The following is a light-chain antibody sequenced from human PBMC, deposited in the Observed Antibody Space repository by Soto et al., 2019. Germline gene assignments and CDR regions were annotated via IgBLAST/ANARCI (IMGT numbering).Light chain of an antibody. Sequence: QSALTQPPSASGSPGQSVTISCTGTTNDVGYNNYVPWYQQHPGKVPRLLIFEVSERPSGVSDRFSGSKSGNTASLSISGLQAEDEADYFCRSYASSSTYVFGSGTKVTVL. CDR2: EVS. V-gene: IGLV2-8*01. CDR3: RSYASSSTYV. J-gene: IGLJ1*01. CDR1: TNDVGYNNY.